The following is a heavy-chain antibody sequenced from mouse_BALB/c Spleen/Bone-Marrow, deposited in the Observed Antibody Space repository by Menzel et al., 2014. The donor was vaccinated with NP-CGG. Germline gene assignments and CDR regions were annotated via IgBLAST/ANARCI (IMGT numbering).Heavy chain of an antibody. Sequence: VKLMESGAELVRPGTSVKVSCKASGYAFTNYLIEWVKQRPGQGLEWIGVINPGSGGTNYNEKFKAKATLTADKSSSTAYMQLSSLTSDGSAVYFCARCLTGTSAMDYWGQGTSVTVSS. D-gene: IGHD4-1*01. V-gene: IGHV1-54*01. CDR2: INPGSGGT. CDR1: GYAFTNYL. CDR3: ARCLTGTSAMDY. J-gene: IGHJ4*01.